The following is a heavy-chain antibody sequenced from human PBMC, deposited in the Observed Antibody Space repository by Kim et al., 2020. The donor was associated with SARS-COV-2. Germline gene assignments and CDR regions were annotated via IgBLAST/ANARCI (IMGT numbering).Heavy chain of an antibody. V-gene: IGHV3-11*05. J-gene: IGHJ4*02. Sequence: TDSVKGRFTISRDNVKDSLFLQMNSLRAEDTAIYYCAREGSSGHDTRNDFWGQGILVTVSS. D-gene: IGHD5-12*01. CDR3: AREGSSGHDTRNDF.